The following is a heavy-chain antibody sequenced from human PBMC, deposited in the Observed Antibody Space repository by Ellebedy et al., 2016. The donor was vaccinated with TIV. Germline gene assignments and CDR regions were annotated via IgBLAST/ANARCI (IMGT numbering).Heavy chain of an antibody. V-gene: IGHV3-23*01. CDR3: ARPADVLLWFGELFY. D-gene: IGHD3-10*01. CDR2: ISGSGGST. CDR1: GFTFSSYA. J-gene: IGHJ4*02. Sequence: GESLKISXAASGFTFSSYAMSWVRQAPGKGLEWVSAISGSGGSTYYADSVKGRFTISRDNSKNTLYLQMNSLRAEDTAVYYCARPADVLLWFGELFYWGQGTLVAVSS.